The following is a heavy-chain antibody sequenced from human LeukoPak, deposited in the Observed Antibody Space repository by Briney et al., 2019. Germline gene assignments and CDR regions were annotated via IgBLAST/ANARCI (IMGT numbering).Heavy chain of an antibody. V-gene: IGHV3-11*01. CDR3: ARDLGYDGYDAFDI. D-gene: IGHD5-12*01. J-gene: IGHJ3*02. CDR2: ISSSGSTI. CDR1: GFTFSDYY. Sequence: GGSLRLSCAASGFTFSDYYMSWVRQAPGKGLEWVSYISSSGSTIYYADSVKGRFTISRDNAKNSLYLQMNSLRAEDTAVYYCARDLGYDGYDAFDIWGQGTMVTVSS.